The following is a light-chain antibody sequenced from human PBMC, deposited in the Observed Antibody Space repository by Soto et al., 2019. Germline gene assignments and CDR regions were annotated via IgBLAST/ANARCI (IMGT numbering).Light chain of an antibody. Sequence: ALTQSPGTLSLSPGERATLSCRASQSISSSYLAWYQQNAGQAPRLLIYGASSRATGVPDRFSASGSGKAFTLTIKSRGHKDLALYSCQKYGNFPWTFGQGTKVK. V-gene: IGKV3-20*01. CDR3: QKYGNFPWT. J-gene: IGKJ1*01. CDR1: QSISSSY. CDR2: GAS.